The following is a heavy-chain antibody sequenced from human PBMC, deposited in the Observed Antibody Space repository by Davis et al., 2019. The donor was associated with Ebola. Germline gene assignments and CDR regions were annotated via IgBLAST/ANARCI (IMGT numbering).Heavy chain of an antibody. J-gene: IGHJ4*02. CDR3: ARDRVWLRTFDY. D-gene: IGHD5-18*01. CDR2: ISYDGSNK. Sequence: PGGSLRLSCAASGFTFSSYGMHWVRQAPGKGLEWVAVISYDGSNKYYADSVKGRFTISRDNSKNTLYLQMNSLRAEDTAVYYCARDRVWLRTFDYWGQGTLVTVSS. CDR1: GFTFSSYG. V-gene: IGHV3-30*03.